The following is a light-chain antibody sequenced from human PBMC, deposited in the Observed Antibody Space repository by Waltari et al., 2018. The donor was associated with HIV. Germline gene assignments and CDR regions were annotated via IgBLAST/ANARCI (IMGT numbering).Light chain of an antibody. J-gene: IGLJ2*01. V-gene: IGLV6-57*01. CDR1: SGSIASNY. CDR2: KDD. Sequence: NFMLTQPHSVSESPGKTVTVSCTRSSGSIASNYVQWYQQRPGRSPTTVIYKDDQRPSGVPDRFSGSIDSSSNSASLTISGLRPEDEADYYCQSYDNENPVLFGGGTKLTVL. CDR3: QSYDNENPVL.